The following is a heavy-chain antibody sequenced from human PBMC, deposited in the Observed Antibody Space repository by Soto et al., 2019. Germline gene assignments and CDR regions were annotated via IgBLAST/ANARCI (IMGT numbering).Heavy chain of an antibody. V-gene: IGHV4-4*02. CDR1: GGSISSSNW. CDR2: IHHSGIR. Sequence: QVQLQESGPGLVKPSGTLSLTCGVSGGSISSSNWWSWVRQPPGKGLEWIGEIHHSGIRKYNQSLHCRLTISLDKSKNHFSLQLPSVTAADTAVYYCARACLNGICYTQGLDLWGQGTLVLVSS. CDR3: ARACLNGICYTQGLDL. D-gene: IGHD2-8*01. J-gene: IGHJ4*02.